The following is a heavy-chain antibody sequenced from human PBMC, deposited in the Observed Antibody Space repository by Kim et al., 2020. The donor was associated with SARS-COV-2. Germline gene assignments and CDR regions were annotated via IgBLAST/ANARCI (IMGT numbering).Heavy chain of an antibody. J-gene: IGHJ4*02. Sequence: YADSVKGRFTISRDNSKNTLYLQMNSLRAEDTAVYYCAKAQQRIWFGPDYWGQGTLVTVSS. D-gene: IGHD3-10*01. V-gene: IGHV3-30*02. CDR3: AKAQQRIWFGPDY.